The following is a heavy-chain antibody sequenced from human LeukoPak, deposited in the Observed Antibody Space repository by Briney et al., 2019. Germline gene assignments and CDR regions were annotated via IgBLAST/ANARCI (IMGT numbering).Heavy chain of an antibody. D-gene: IGHD6-6*01. V-gene: IGHV3-30-3*01. J-gene: IGHJ4*02. Sequence: GGSLRLSCAASGFSFSSYAMHWVRQAPGKGLEWVAVVSYDGDNKYYADSVKGRFTISRDNSKSTLYLQMNSLRAEDTAVYYCARCPSYPKYFDYWGQGTLVTVSS. CDR2: VSYDGDNK. CDR3: ARCPSYPKYFDY. CDR1: GFSFSSYA.